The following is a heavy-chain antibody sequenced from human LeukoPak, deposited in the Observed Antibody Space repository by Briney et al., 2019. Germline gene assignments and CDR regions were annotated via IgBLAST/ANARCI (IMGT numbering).Heavy chain of an antibody. V-gene: IGHV3-48*03. J-gene: IGHJ3*02. CDR3: ARDLGDYVGYDAFDI. CDR1: GFIFSTYE. Sequence: GGSLRLSCAASGFIFSTYEMNWVRQAPGRGLEWLSYITGSGGKTYYADSVKGRFTISRDNANKLLFLHMNSLRAEDTAVYYCARDLGDYVGYDAFDIWSQGTMVTVSS. CDR2: ITGSGGKT. D-gene: IGHD4-17*01.